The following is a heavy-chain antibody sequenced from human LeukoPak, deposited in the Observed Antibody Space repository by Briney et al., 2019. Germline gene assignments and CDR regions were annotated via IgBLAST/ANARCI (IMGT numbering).Heavy chain of an antibody. V-gene: IGHV3-64*01. J-gene: IGHJ4*02. D-gene: IGHD5-12*01. Sequence: GGSLRLSCAASGFTFSSYAMHWVRQAPGKGLEYVSAISSNGGSTYYANSVKGRFTISRDNSKDTLYLQMGSLRAEDMAVYYCARGLLDYWGQGTLVTVSS. CDR2: ISSNGGST. CDR3: ARGLLDY. CDR1: GFTFSSYA.